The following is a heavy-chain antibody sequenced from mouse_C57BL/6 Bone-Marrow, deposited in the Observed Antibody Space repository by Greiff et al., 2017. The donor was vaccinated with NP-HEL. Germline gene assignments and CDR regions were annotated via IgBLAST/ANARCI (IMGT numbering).Heavy chain of an antibody. CDR2: INPSSGYT. D-gene: IGHD2-5*01. CDR3: ARWRDYSNYVFAY. J-gene: IGHJ3*01. CDR1: GYTFTSYW. V-gene: IGHV1-7*01. Sequence: QVQLQQSGAELAKPGASVKLSCKASGYTFTSYWMHWVKQRPGQGLEWIGYINPSSGYTKYNQKFKDKATLTADESSSTAYMQLSSLTYEDSAVYYCARWRDYSNYVFAYWGQGTLVTVSA.